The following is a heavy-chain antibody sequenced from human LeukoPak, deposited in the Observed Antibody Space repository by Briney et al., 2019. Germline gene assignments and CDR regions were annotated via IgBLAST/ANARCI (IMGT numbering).Heavy chain of an antibody. Sequence: GRSLRLSCAASGFAFNTYGMHWVRQAPGKWLEWVAVIWYDGSNKYYADSVKGRFTISRDNSKNTIYLQMNSLRAEDTAIYYCARARHCTTSSCRPYDYGLDVWGHGTTVTVSS. J-gene: IGHJ6*02. D-gene: IGHD2-2*01. CDR3: ARARHCTTSSCRPYDYGLDV. CDR1: GFAFNTYG. V-gene: IGHV3-33*01. CDR2: IWYDGSNK.